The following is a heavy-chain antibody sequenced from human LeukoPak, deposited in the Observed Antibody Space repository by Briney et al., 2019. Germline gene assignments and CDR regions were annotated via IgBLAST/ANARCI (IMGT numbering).Heavy chain of an antibody. J-gene: IGHJ3*02. D-gene: IGHD3-10*01. CDR2: FIFIGST. V-gene: IGHV4-59*01. Sequence: SETLSPTCTVPGASITSSYWRWFRQPPGKGLGWIRSFIFIGSTTYNPPLKNPVTTSVATSKSQFPINMSSATPAHTPVYYSGSTNYNPSLKSRVTISVDTSKNQFSLKLSSVTAADTAVYYCARDRGLENLVWDDAFDIWGQGTMVAVSS. CDR1: GASITSSY. CDR3: GSTNYNPSLKSRVTISVDTSKNQFSLKLSSVTAADTAVYYCARDRGLENLVWDDAFDI.